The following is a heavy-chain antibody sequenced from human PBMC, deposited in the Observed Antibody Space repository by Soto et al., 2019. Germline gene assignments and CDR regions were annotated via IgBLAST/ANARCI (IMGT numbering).Heavy chain of an antibody. CDR1: GGSISGSNW. V-gene: IGHV4-4*02. Sequence: SETLSLTCAVSGGSISGSNWWSWVRQPPGKGLEWIGEIYHSGSTNYNPSLKGRVTISVDKSKNQFSLKLSSVTAADTAVYYCAREIAVAGTVDISWGQGTLVTVSS. CDR3: AREIAVAGTVDIS. CDR2: IYHSGST. J-gene: IGHJ5*02. D-gene: IGHD6-19*01.